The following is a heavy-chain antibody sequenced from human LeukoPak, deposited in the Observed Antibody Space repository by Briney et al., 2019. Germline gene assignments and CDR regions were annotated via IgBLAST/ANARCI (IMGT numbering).Heavy chain of an antibody. CDR3: ARQIRYTYDPNWFHL. CDR2: IYYGGNI. CDR1: GDSIAATSYY. D-gene: IGHD5-12*01. J-gene: IGHJ5*02. V-gene: IGHV4-39*01. Sequence: SETLSLTCSVSGDSIAATSYYWAWIRQPPGKGLEWIGSIYYGGNINYDPSLQSRVTISIDTSKNQFSLSLTSVTAADTAVYFCARQIRYTYDPNWFHLWGQGTLVTVSS.